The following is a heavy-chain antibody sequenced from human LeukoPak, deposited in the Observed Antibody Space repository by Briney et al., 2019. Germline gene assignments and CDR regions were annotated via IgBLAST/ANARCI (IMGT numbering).Heavy chain of an antibody. CDR1: GFTFSSYG. CDR3: AKEGYMSYYFDY. J-gene: IGHJ4*02. CDR2: ISYDGSNK. V-gene: IGHV3-30*18. D-gene: IGHD6-13*01. Sequence: PGRSLRLSCAASGFTFSSYGMHWVRQAPGKGLEWVAVISYDGSNKYYADSVKGRFTISRDNSKNTLYLQMNSLRAEDTAVYYCAKEGYMSYYFDYWGQGTLVTVSS.